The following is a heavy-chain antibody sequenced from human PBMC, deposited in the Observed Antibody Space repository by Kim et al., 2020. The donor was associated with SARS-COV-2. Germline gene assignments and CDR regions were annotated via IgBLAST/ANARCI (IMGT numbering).Heavy chain of an antibody. D-gene: IGHD3-9*01. CDR1: GFTLSTYY. CDR2: IKQDGSEA. CDR3: ARMGLLTVYEL. V-gene: IGHV3-7*03. J-gene: IGHJ6*04. Sequence: GGSLRLSCAASGFTLSTYYMSWVRRAPGKGLEWVANIKQDGSEAHYVDSLKGRFTISRDNAMNSLSLQMNRLRAEDTAVYYCARMGLLTVYELWGKGTPVPVST.